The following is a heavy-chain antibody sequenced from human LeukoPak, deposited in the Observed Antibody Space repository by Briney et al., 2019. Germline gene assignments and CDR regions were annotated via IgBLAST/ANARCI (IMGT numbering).Heavy chain of an antibody. J-gene: IGHJ6*03. D-gene: IGHD3-10*01. V-gene: IGHV4-59*08. CDR2: IYYSGST. CDR1: GGSISSYY. Sequence: SETLSLTCTVSGGSISSYYWSWIRQPPGKGLEWIGYIYYSGSTYYNPSLKSRVTISVDTSKNQFSLKLSSVTAADTAVYYCARHRYYYRSGSYYGAPYYMDVWGKGTTVTISS. CDR3: ARHRYYYRSGSYYGAPYYMDV.